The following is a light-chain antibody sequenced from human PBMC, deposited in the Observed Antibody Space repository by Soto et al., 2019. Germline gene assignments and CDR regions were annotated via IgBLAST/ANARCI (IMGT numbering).Light chain of an antibody. CDR3: QSYDSSLSGSV. CDR1: SSNIGAGYD. J-gene: IGLJ3*02. Sequence: QAVVTKPPSVSGAPGQRVTLSCTGSSSNIGAGYDVHWYQQLPGTAPKLLIYGNSNRPSGVPDRFSGSKSGTSASLAITGLQAEDEADYYCQSYDSSLSGSVFGGGTKLTVL. CDR2: GNS. V-gene: IGLV1-40*01.